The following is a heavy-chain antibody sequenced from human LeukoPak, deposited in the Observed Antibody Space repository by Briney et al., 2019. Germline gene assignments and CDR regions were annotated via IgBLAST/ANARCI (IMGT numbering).Heavy chain of an antibody. Sequence: ASVKVSCKASGYTFTGYYMHWVRQAPGQGLEWMGWINPNSGGTNYAQKFQGRVTMTRDTSISTAYMELSRLRSDDTAVYYCARRLPSIAALDYWGQGILVTVSS. CDR2: INPNSGGT. CDR1: GYTFTGYY. J-gene: IGHJ4*02. D-gene: IGHD2-15*01. CDR3: ARRLPSIAALDY. V-gene: IGHV1-2*02.